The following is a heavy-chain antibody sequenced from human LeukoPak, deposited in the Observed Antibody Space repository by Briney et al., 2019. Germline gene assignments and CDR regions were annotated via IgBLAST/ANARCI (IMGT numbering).Heavy chain of an antibody. J-gene: IGHJ4*02. V-gene: IGHV4-39*01. Sequence: PSETLSLTCTVSGGSISSSSYYWGWVRQPPGKGLEWIGSIYYSGSTYYNPSLKSRVTISVDTSKNQFSLKLSSVPAADTAVYYCASLPVAGIPLGQDWGQGTLVTVSS. D-gene: IGHD6-19*01. CDR1: GGSISSSSYY. CDR3: ASLPVAGIPLGQD. CDR2: IYYSGST.